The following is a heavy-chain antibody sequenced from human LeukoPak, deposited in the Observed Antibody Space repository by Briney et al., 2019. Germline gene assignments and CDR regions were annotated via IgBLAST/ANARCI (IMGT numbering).Heavy chain of an antibody. Sequence: GGSLRLSCAAFGFTFSSYSMNWVRQAPGKGLEWVSYISSSSSTIYYADSVKGRFTISRDNAKNSLYLQMNSLRAEDTAVYYCARDPSGYSGYQAYFDYWGQGTLVTVSS. J-gene: IGHJ4*02. CDR3: ARDPSGYSGYQAYFDY. D-gene: IGHD5-12*01. CDR2: ISSSSSTI. V-gene: IGHV3-48*04. CDR1: GFTFSSYS.